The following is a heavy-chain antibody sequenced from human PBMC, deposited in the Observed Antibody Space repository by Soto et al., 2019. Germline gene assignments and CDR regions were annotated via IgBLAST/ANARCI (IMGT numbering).Heavy chain of an antibody. CDR2: IYHSGST. D-gene: IGHD1-26*01. Sequence: QVQLQESGPGLVRPSQTLSLTCTVSGDSINSVDHYWSWIRQPPGKGLEWMGYIYHSGSTHYNPSLTSRLTISIDTSTNRSSLTLTSVTAADTAVYFCARLRWETENNWFDPWGQGALVTVSS. V-gene: IGHV4-30-4*01. CDR3: ARLRWETENNWFDP. J-gene: IGHJ5*02. CDR1: GDSINSVDHY.